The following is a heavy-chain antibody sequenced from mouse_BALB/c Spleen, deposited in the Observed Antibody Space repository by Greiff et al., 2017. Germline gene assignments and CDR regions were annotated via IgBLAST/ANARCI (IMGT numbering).Heavy chain of an antibody. J-gene: IGHJ4*01. CDR3: ARFYGSSPY. V-gene: IGHV14-3*02. CDR1: GFNIKDTY. D-gene: IGHD1-1*01. CDR2: IDPANGNT. Sequence: VHVKQSGAELVKPGASVKLSCTASGFNIKDTYMHWVKQRPEQGLEWIGRIDPANGNTKYDPKFQGKATITADTSSNTAYLQLSSLTSEDTAVYYCARFYGSSPYWGQGTSVTVSS.